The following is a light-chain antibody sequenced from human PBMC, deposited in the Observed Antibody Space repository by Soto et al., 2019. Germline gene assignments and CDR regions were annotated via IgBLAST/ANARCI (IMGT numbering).Light chain of an antibody. J-gene: IGKJ5*01. CDR3: QQSYGTPQT. CDR1: QSIIRY. V-gene: IGKV1-39*01. CDR2: AAS. Sequence: DIQMTQSPSSLSASAGDRVTITRRASQSIIRYLNWYQQKPGKAPRRLIYAASSLQSGVPSRFSGSGSGRDFSLTVSSLQPEDFATYYCQQSYGTPQTFCQGTRLEIK.